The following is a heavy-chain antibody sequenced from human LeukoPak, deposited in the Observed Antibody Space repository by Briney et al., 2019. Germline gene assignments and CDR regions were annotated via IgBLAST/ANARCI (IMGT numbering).Heavy chain of an antibody. Sequence: QPGGSLRLSCVVSGFTFSSYGMSWVRQAPGKGLEWVSAISGRGSSTHYADSVKGRFTISRDNSKNTLYLQMNSLRAEDTAVYYCAKDSGTHGDYFDYWGQGTLVTVSS. CDR3: AKDSGTHGDYFDY. D-gene: IGHD4-17*01. CDR2: ISGRGSST. V-gene: IGHV3-23*01. J-gene: IGHJ4*02. CDR1: GFTFSSYG.